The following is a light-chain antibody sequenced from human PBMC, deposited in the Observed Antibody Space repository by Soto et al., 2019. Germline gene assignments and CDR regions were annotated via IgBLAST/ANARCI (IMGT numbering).Light chain of an antibody. CDR3: QQRSSWPLT. V-gene: IGKV3-11*01. J-gene: IGKJ4*01. Sequence: IVLTQSPDTLSLSPGERATLSCRASQSVRAYLAWYQQKPGQAPRLFIYDASNRATGIPARFSGRGSGTDFTLTISSLEPEDFGVYYCQQRSSWPLTFGGGTKVEIK. CDR1: QSVRAY. CDR2: DAS.